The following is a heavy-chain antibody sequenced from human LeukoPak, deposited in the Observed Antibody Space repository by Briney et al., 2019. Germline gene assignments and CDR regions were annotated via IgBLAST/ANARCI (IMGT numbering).Heavy chain of an antibody. CDR1: GYTFTGYY. Sequence: ASVKVSCKASGYTFTGYYMRWVRQAPGQGLEWMGWINPNSGGTNYAQKFQGRVTMTRDTSISTAYMELSRLGSDDTAVYYCARAGDLVYYFDYWGQGTLVTVSS. CDR3: ARAGDLVYYFDY. D-gene: IGHD6-6*01. V-gene: IGHV1-2*02. CDR2: INPNSGGT. J-gene: IGHJ4*02.